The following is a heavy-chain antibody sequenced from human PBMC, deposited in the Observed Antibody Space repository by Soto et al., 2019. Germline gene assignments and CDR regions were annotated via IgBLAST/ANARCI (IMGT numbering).Heavy chain of an antibody. Sequence: PSETLSLTCTVSGGSISSYYWSWIRQPPGKGLEGSGYIYYSGSTNYNPSPKSRVTISVDTSKNQFSLQLSSVTAADTAVYYCARVEGGYYCSGSWVALFDIWGQGTMVTVSS. CDR3: ARVEGGYYCSGSWVALFDI. CDR2: IYYSGST. V-gene: IGHV4-59*01. CDR1: GGSISSYY. J-gene: IGHJ3*02. D-gene: IGHD3-10*01.